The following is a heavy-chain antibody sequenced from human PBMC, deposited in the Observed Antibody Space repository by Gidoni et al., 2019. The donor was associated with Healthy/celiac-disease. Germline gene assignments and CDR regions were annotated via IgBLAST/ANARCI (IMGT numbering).Heavy chain of an antibody. CDR3: ARELADHSYGYNWFDP. D-gene: IGHD5-18*01. CDR1: GFPFSDYY. Sequence: QVQLVESGGGLVKPGGSLRLSCAASGFPFSDYYMSWIRQAPGKGLEWVSYISSSSSYTNYADSEKCRFTISRDNAKNSLYLQMNSLRAEDTAVYYCARELADHSYGYNWFDPWGQGTLVTVSS. V-gene: IGHV3-11*06. J-gene: IGHJ5*02. CDR2: ISSSSSYT.